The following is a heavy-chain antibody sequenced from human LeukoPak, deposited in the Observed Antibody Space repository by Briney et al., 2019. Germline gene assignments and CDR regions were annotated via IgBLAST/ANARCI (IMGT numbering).Heavy chain of an antibody. Sequence: ASVKVSCKASGYTFTGYYMHWVRQAPGQGLEWMGRINPNSGGTNYAQKFQGRVTMTRDTSISTAYMELSRLRSDDTAVYYCAKGGYDSSGYYYCWGQGTLVTVSS. CDR1: GYTFTGYY. CDR2: INPNSGGT. J-gene: IGHJ4*02. V-gene: IGHV1-2*06. CDR3: AKGGYDSSGYYYC. D-gene: IGHD3-22*01.